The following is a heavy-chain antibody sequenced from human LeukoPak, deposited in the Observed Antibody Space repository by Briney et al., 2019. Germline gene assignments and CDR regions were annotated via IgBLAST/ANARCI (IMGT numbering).Heavy chain of an antibody. CDR1: GFTFSSYS. D-gene: IGHD6-13*01. CDR3: ARGLGSSWSDY. J-gene: IGHJ4*02. V-gene: IGHV3-48*01. Sequence: GGSLRLSCAASGFTFSSYSMNWVRQAPGKGLEWVSYISSSSSTIYYADSVKGRFTISRDNAKNSLYLQMNSLRAEDTAVYYCARGLGSSWSDYWGQGTLVTVSS. CDR2: ISSSSSTI.